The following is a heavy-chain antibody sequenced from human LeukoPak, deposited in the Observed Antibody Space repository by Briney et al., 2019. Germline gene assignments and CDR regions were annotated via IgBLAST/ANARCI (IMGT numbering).Heavy chain of an antibody. J-gene: IGHJ5*02. CDR2: ISWNSGSI. CDR3: AKARTTGTTEGWFDP. D-gene: IGHD1-1*01. CDR1: GFTFDDYA. Sequence: GGPLRLSCAASGFTFDDYATHWVRQAPGKGLEWVSGISWNSGSIGYADSVKGRFTISRDNAKNSLYLQMNSLRAEDTALYYCAKARTTGTTEGWFDPWGQGTLVTVSS. V-gene: IGHV3-9*01.